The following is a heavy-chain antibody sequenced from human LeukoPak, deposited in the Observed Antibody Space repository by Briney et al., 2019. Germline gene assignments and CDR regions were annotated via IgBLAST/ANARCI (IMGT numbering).Heavy chain of an antibody. Sequence: GGSLRLSCAASGFTFSSYGMHWVRQAPGEGLEWVALIWFDGSYKYYADSVRGRFTISRDNSKNTLSLQLNSLRAEDTAVYYCARFGTSRGTVITRNNWFDPWGQGTLVTVSS. CDR2: IWFDGSYK. J-gene: IGHJ5*02. CDR3: ARFGTSRGTVITRNNWFDP. V-gene: IGHV3-33*01. D-gene: IGHD4-23*01. CDR1: GFTFSSYG.